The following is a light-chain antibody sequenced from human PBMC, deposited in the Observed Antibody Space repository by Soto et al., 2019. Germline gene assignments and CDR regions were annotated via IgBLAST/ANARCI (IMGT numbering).Light chain of an antibody. CDR1: SSDVGGYNY. V-gene: IGLV2-14*01. CDR2: DVN. J-gene: IGLJ2*01. CDR3: SSYTSSITLV. Sequence: QSALTQPASVSGSPGQSITISCTGTSSDVGGYNYVSWYQQHPGKALKLMIYDVNNRPSGVSNRFSGSKSGNTASLTISGLQAEDEGDYYCSSYTSSITLVFGGGTKLTVL.